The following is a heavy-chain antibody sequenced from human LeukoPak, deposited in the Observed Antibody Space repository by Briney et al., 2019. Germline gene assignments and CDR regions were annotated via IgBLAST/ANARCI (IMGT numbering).Heavy chain of an antibody. J-gene: IGHJ4*02. D-gene: IGHD3-22*01. Sequence: GGSLRLSCAASGFTFSSYAMHWVRQAPGKGLEWVAVISYDGSNKYYADSVKGRFTISRDNSKNTLYLQMNSLRAEDTAVYYCARRSGGYYYDSSGYPYWGQGTLVTVSS. V-gene: IGHV3-30*04. CDR2: ISYDGSNK. CDR3: ARRSGGYYYDSSGYPY. CDR1: GFTFSSYA.